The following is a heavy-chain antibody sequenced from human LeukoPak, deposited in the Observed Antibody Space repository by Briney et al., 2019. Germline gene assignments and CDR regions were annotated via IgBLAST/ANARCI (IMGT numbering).Heavy chain of an antibody. CDR2: TYYSGST. CDR1: GGSISSSSYY. CDR3: ARLGGNSQDY. Sequence: SETLSLTCTVSGGSISSSSYYWGWIRQPPGKGLEWIGSTYYSGSTNYNPSLKSRVTISVDTSKNQFSLKLSSVTAADTAVYYCARLGGNSQDYWGQGALVTVSS. V-gene: IGHV4-39*07. J-gene: IGHJ4*02. D-gene: IGHD1-7*01.